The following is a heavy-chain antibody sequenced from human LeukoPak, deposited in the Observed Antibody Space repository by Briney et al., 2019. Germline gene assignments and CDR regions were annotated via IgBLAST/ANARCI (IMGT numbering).Heavy chain of an antibody. J-gene: IGHJ4*02. V-gene: IGHV3-48*01. Sequence: PGGSLRLSCTASGFTLSSYSMNWVRQAPGKGLEWVSYITSSSSAIYYADSVKGRFTISRDNSKNTLYLQMNSLRAEDTAVYYCAKLYSSSSGIDYWGQGTLVTVSS. CDR1: GFTLSSYS. D-gene: IGHD6-6*01. CDR3: AKLYSSSSGIDY. CDR2: ITSSSSAI.